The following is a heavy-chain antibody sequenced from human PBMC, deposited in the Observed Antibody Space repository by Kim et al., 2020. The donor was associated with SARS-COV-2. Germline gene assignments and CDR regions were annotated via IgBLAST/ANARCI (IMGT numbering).Heavy chain of an antibody. V-gene: IGHV4-39*01. D-gene: IGHD6-13*01. J-gene: IGHJ3*02. CDR3: ARPKSIAAVGSAFDI. Sequence: PSLKSRVTISVDTSKNQFSLKLSSVTAADTAVYYCARPKSIAAVGSAFDIWGQGTMVTVSS.